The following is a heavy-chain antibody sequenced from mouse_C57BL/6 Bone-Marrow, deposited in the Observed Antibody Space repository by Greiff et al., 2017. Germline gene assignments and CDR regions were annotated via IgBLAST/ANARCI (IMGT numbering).Heavy chain of an antibody. D-gene: IGHD2-5*01. Sequence: VQLQQSVAELVRPGASVKFSCTASGFNIKNTYMHWVQQRPEQGLEWIGRIDPANGNTKYAPKFQGKATITADTSTNTAYLQLSILTSEDTACYYCARNYYSNYEREMDYWGQGTSVTVSS. V-gene: IGHV14-3*01. CDR3: ARNYYSNYEREMDY. J-gene: IGHJ4*01. CDR1: GFNIKNTY. CDR2: IDPANGNT.